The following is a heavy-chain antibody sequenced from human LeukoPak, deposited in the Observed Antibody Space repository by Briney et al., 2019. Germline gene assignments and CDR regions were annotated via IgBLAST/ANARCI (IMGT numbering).Heavy chain of an antibody. V-gene: IGHV3-66*01. J-gene: IGHJ3*02. CDR2: IYSGGST. Sequence: GGSLTLPCAASGFTVSNNYMRWVRQAPGKGLEWVSLIYSGGSTYYADSVKGRFIISRDNSKNTLYLQMNSLRGEDTAVYYCARVQRGFDIWGQGTMVTVSS. CDR1: GFTVSNNY. CDR3: ARVQRGFDI.